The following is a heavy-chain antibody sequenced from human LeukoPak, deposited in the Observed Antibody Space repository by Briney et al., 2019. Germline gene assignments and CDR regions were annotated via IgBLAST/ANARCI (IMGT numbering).Heavy chain of an antibody. Sequence: EASVKVSCKASGYTFTSYGISWVRQAPGQGLEWMGWISAYNGNTNYAQKLQGRVTMTTDTSTSTAYMELRSLRSDDTAVYYCARVVVGQWLVLHPYYYYYMDVWGKGTTVTVSS. CDR2: ISAYNGNT. CDR3: ARVVVGQWLVLHPYYYYYMDV. D-gene: IGHD6-19*01. V-gene: IGHV1-18*01. CDR1: GYTFTSYG. J-gene: IGHJ6*03.